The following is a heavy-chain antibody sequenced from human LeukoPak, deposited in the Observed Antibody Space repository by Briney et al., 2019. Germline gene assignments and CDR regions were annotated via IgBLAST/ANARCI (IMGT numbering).Heavy chain of an antibody. V-gene: IGHV3-15*01. Sequence: PGGSLILSCAASGFTFSAAWMNWVRQAPGKGREWVGRIKSKSNGGTTDFAAPVRERFTISRDDSKTTLNLQMDSLRTEDTAFYYCVADLPGTNSPYFYYWGQGTLVTVSS. J-gene: IGHJ4*02. CDR2: IKSKSNGGTT. D-gene: IGHD4/OR15-4a*01. CDR3: VADLPGTNSPYFYY. CDR1: GFTFSAAW.